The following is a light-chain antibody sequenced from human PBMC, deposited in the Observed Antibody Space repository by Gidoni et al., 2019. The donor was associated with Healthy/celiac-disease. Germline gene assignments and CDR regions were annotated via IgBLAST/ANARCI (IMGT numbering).Light chain of an antibody. J-gene: IGKJ5*01. CDR2: GAS. CDR3: QQYNNWPIT. CDR1: QSVSSN. Sequence: EIVMTQSPATLSVSPGERATLSCRASQSVSSNLAWYQQKPGQAPRLLIYGASTRSTGIPATFSGSVSGTEFPLTICSLQSEAFAVYYCQQYNNWPITFXQXSRLEIQ. V-gene: IGKV3-15*01.